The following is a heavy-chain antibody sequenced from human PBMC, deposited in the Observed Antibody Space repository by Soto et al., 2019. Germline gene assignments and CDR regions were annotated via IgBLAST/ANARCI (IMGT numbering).Heavy chain of an antibody. CDR1: GFTFNNGW. CDR3: PTHSSSSWYYYYGMDV. V-gene: IGHV3-15*07. J-gene: IGHJ6*02. CDR2: IKSKTDGGTT. Sequence: PGGCLRRSCVAAGFTFNNGWVNWVRQAPGKGLEWVGRIKSKTDGGTTDYAAPVKGRLTISRDGSKNTLYLQMNSLKTEDTAVYYCPTHSSSSWYYYYGMDVWGQGSTVTVSS. D-gene: IGHD6-6*01.